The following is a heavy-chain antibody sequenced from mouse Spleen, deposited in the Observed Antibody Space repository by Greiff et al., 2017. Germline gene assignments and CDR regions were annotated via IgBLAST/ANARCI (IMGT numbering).Heavy chain of an antibody. J-gene: IGHJ2*01. D-gene: IGHD1-1*01. CDR2: ISYDGSN. CDR1: GYSITSGYY. Sequence: VQLKQSGPGLVKPSQSLSLTCSVTGYSITSGYYWNWIRQFPGNKLEWMGYISYDGSNNYNPSLKNRISITRDTSKNQFFLKLNSVTTEDTATYYCARAATVDYFDYWGQGTTLTVSS. V-gene: IGHV3-6*01. CDR3: ARAATVDYFDY.